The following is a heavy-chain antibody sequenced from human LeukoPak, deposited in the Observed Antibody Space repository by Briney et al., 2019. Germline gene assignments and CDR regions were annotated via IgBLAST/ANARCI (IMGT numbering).Heavy chain of an antibody. CDR3: ATGYSGYDYPYYFDY. Sequence: GGSLRLSCAASGFTISSNYMSWVRQAPGKGLEWVSTIYIDGRPFYADSVKGRFTISRDISKNTLYLQMNTLRADDTATYYCATGYSGYDYPYYFDYWGQGTLVTVSS. V-gene: IGHV3-53*01. CDR2: IYIDGRP. J-gene: IGHJ4*02. D-gene: IGHD5-12*01. CDR1: GFTISSNY.